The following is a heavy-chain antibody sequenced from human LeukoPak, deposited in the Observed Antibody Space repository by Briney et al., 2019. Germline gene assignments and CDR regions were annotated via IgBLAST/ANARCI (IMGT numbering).Heavy chain of an antibody. D-gene: IGHD3-10*01. V-gene: IGHV3-48*03. Sequence: WGSLRLSCAASGFTFSSYEMNWVRQAPGKGLEWVSYISSSGSTIYYADSVKGRFTISRDNAKNSLYLQMNSLRAEDTAVYYCARGFRITLEYWGQGTLVTVSS. CDR3: ARGFRITLEY. CDR2: ISSSGSTI. CDR1: GFTFSSYE. J-gene: IGHJ4*02.